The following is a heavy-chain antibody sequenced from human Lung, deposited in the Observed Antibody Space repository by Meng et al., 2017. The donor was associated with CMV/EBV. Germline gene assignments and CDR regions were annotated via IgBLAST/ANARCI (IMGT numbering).Heavy chain of an antibody. Sequence: RISCAASGFTFSSYAMHWVRQAPGKGLEWVAVISYDGSNKYYADSVKGRFTISRDNSKNTLYLQMNSLRAEDTAVYYCARDPGYCSSTSCITYYGMDVWXQGTTVTVSS. CDR3: ARDPGYCSSTSCITYYGMDV. V-gene: IGHV3-30-3*01. CDR2: ISYDGSNK. D-gene: IGHD2-2*01. J-gene: IGHJ6*02. CDR1: GFTFSSYA.